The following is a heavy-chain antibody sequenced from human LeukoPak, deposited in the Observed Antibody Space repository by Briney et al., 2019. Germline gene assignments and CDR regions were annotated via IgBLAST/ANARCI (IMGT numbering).Heavy chain of an antibody. V-gene: IGHV4-34*01. CDR3: ARDRGDTYD. D-gene: IGHD4-17*01. CDR1: SGSFSGYY. CDR2: IDHSGST. Sequence: SETLSLTCGVYSGSFSGYYWSWIRQPPGKGLEWVGEIDHSGSTNYNPSLKSRVTISVDTSKSQFSLKLSSVTAADTAVYYCARDRGDTYDWGQGTLVTVSS. J-gene: IGHJ4*02.